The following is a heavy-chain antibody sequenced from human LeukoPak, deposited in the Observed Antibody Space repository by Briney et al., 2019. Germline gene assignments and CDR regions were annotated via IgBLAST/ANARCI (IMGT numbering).Heavy chain of an antibody. CDR3: ARHRTYYYDSSGYLP. Sequence: SETLSLTCTVSGGSISSSSYYWGWIRRPPGKGLEWIGSIYYSGSTYYNPSLKSRVTISVDTSKNQFSLKLSSVTAADTAVYYCARHRTYYYDSSGYLPWGQGTLVTVSS. V-gene: IGHV4-39*01. J-gene: IGHJ5*02. CDR1: GGSISSSSYY. CDR2: IYYSGST. D-gene: IGHD3-22*01.